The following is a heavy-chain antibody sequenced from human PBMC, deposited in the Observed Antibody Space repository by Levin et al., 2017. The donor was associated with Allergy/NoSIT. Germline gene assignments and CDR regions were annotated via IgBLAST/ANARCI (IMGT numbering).Heavy chain of an antibody. CDR1: GLTFSTAG. Sequence: GESLKISCAVSGLTFSTAGMSWVRQAPGKGLEWVAKIKPDESGKYYVDSVKGRFTISRDNAKNSLYLQMNSLRAEDTAVYYCARDFWNAYDYWGQGALVTVSS. CDR3: ARDFWNAYDY. D-gene: IGHD3-3*01. CDR2: IKPDESGK. V-gene: IGHV3-7*01. J-gene: IGHJ4*02.